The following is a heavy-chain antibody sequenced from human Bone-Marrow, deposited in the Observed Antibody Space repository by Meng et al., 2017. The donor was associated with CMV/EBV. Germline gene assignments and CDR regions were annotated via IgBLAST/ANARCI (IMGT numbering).Heavy chain of an antibody. V-gene: IGHV4-34*01. CDR2: NNHSGST. J-gene: IGHJ6*02. Sequence: LLGGSISSCYWSWIRQPPGKGVEWIGENNHSGSTKYNPSLKSRVTISVDTSKNHFSLNLSSVTAADTAVYYCARVLRSDYYDYFYPMDVWGQGTTVTVSS. CDR1: GGSISSCY. CDR3: ARVLRSDYYDYFYPMDV. D-gene: IGHD3-3*01.